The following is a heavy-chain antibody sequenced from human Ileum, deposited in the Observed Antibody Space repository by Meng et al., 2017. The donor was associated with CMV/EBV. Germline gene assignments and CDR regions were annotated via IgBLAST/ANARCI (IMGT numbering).Heavy chain of an antibody. Sequence: GGSLRLSCAASGFTFSSYSMNWVRQAPGKGLEWVSYISSSSSTIYYADSVKGRFTISRDNAKNSLYLQMNSLRAEDTAVYYCARDGAYYDFWSGYGGFDYWGQGTLVTVSS. CDR1: GFTFSSYS. V-gene: IGHV3-48*04. CDR3: ARDGAYYDFWSGYGGFDY. D-gene: IGHD3-3*01. J-gene: IGHJ4*02. CDR2: ISSSSSTI.